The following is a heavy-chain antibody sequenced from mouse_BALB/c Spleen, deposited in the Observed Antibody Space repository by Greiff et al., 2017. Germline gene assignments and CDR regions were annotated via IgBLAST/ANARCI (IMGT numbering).Heavy chain of an antibody. CDR2: IWGDGST. J-gene: IGHJ1*01. CDR1: GFSLTGYG. V-gene: IGHV2-6-7*01. Sequence: VQLKESGPGLVAPSQSLSITCTVSGFSLTGYGVNWVRQPPGKGLEWLGMIWGDGSTDNNAAFISRLSISKDNSKSQVFFKMNSLQANDTAIYYCARNGGYYWYFDVGGAGTTVTVSS. CDR3: ARNGGYYWYFDV.